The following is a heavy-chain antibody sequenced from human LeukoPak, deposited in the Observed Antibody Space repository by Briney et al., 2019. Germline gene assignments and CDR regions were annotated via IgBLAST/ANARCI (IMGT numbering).Heavy chain of an antibody. CDR1: GIIVSSNY. V-gene: IGHV3-66*01. Sequence: PGGSLRLSCAASGIIVSSNYMSWVRQAPGKGLEWVSVIYSGGSTYYADSVKGRFTISRDNSKNTLYLQMNSLRAEDTAVYYCARSNCNSCYLGVWYYFDYWGQGTLVTVSS. CDR3: ARSNCNSCYLGVWYYFDY. CDR2: IYSGGST. D-gene: IGHD1/OR15-1a*01. J-gene: IGHJ4*02.